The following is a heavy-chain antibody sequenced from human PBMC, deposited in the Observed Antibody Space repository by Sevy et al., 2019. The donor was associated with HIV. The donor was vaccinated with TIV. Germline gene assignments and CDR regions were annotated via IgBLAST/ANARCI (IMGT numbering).Heavy chain of an antibody. CDR1: GYTFISYG. CDR3: ARDLGGYYDSSGYYPIDH. V-gene: IGHV1-18*01. CDR2: ISAHNGNT. J-gene: IGHJ4*02. D-gene: IGHD3-22*01. Sequence: ASVKVSCKASGYTFISYGISWVRQAPGQGLEWMGWISAHNGNTNYAQKLQGRVTMTTDTSTSTAYMELRSLRSDDTAVYYCARDLGGYYDSSGYYPIDHWGQGTLVTVSS.